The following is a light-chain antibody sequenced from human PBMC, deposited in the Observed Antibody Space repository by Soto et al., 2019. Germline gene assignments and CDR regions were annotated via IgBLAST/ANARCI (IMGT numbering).Light chain of an antibody. CDR1: QSVSSY. CDR2: DAS. V-gene: IGKV3-11*01. Sequence: DIVLTQSPATLSLSPGERATLSCRASQSVSSYLAWFQQKPGKAPRPLIYDASNRATGIPARFSGSGSGTDSALTISSLGPEDFAVCYYQQRSNWPQEFTFGPGTKVDIK. CDR3: QQRSNWPQEFT. J-gene: IGKJ3*01.